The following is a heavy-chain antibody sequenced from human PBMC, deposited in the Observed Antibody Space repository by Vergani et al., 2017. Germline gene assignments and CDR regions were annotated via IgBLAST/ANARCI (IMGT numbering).Heavy chain of an antibody. V-gene: IGHV1-8*01. CDR2: MNPNSGNT. CDR1: GYTFTTDD. Sequence: QVQLVQSGAEVKKLGASVKVSCKASGYTFTTDDINWARQATGQGIEWMGWMNPNSGNTGYAQKFQGRVTMTRKTSITTAYMELSSLRSDDTAVYFCVTGSGIYWGQGTLVTVST. J-gene: IGHJ4*02. CDR3: VTGSGIY. D-gene: IGHD3-3*01.